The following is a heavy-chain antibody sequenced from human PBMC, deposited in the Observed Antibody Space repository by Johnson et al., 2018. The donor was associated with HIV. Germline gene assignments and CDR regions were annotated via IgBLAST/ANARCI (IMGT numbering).Heavy chain of an antibody. D-gene: IGHD3-22*01. Sequence: FTFDDYAMHWVRQAPGKGLEWVSGISWNSGSTYYADSVKGRFTISRDNSKNTLHLQMNSLRAEDTAVYYCARDLSDSSGYHDAFDIWGQGTMVTVSS. CDR1: FTFDDYA. CDR3: ARDLSDSSGYHDAFDI. J-gene: IGHJ3*02. CDR2: ISWNSGST. V-gene: IGHV3-9*01.